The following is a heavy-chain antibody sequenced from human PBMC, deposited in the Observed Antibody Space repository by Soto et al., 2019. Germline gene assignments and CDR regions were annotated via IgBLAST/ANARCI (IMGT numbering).Heavy chain of an antibody. CDR2: TYYTADS. CDR3: VGSRNRGEGFDY. V-gene: IGHV4-59*01. Sequence: QVHLQESGPGLVKPSETLSLRCTVSGVSIRSYFWSWIRQPPGKGLEWIGYTYYTADSKYSPSLESRATISADPSKKQFSLTLSRVTAADTAFYFCVGSRNRGEGFDYWGQGALVTVSS. D-gene: IGHD3-10*01. J-gene: IGHJ4*02. CDR1: GVSIRSYF.